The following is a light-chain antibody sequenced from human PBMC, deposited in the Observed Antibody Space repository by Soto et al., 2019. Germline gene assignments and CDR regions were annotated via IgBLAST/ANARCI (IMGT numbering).Light chain of an antibody. V-gene: IGKV3-20*01. J-gene: IGKJ1*01. Sequence: ETVLTQSPGTMSLSPWERVNLSCRYSQSVSSTNSAWYQRKPGQAPRLLIHGVSSRATGIPDRFSGSGSGTDLALTISRLDPEDFAVYYCQQFGGSPPWTFGQGTKVDI. CDR2: GVS. CDR3: QQFGGSPPWT. CDR1: QSVSSTN.